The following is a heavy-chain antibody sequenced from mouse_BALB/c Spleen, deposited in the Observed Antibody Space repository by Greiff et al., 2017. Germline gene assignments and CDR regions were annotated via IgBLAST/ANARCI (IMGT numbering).Heavy chain of an antibody. CDR2: IYPGNVNT. V-gene: IGHV1S56*01. Sequence: QVQLQQSGPELVKPGASVRISCKASGYTFTSYYIHWVKQRPGQGLEWIGWIYPGNVNTKYNEKFKGKATLTADKSSSTAYMQLSSLTSEDSAVYFCARTGTRPWFAYWGQGTLVTVSA. CDR1: GYTFTSYY. CDR3: ARTGTRPWFAY. D-gene: IGHD4-1*01. J-gene: IGHJ3*01.